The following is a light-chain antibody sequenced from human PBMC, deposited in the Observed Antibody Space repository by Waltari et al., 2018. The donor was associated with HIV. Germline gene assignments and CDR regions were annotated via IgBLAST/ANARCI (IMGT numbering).Light chain of an antibody. CDR1: SSNIGHNP. V-gene: IGLV1-44*01. Sequence: QSVLTQPPSASGSPGQRVTISCSGSSSNIGHNPTNWYPQLPGTAPKHLVYSGPQRPSGGPARFSGSKSGTSASLAISGLQSEDEGDYYCASWDNNVAGRVFGGRTRLTVL. CDR2: SGP. J-gene: IGLJ2*01. CDR3: ASWDNNVAGRV.